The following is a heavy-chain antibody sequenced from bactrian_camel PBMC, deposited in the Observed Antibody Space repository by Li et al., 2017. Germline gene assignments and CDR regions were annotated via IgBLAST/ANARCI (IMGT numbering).Heavy chain of an antibody. V-gene: IGHV3S54*01. CDR1: GYKYHTNC. CDR3: ATRVTTDWGCGHKW. CDR2: IYTPGGTT. D-gene: IGHD5*01. Sequence: QVQLVESGGGSVQAGGSLRLSCAASGYKYHTNCMGWFRQAPGKEREVVAAIYTPGGTTYYTDSVKGRFTISRDSAKNTLYLQLNSLKTEDTAMYYCATRVTTDWGCGHKWWGQGTQVTVS. J-gene: IGHJ4*01.